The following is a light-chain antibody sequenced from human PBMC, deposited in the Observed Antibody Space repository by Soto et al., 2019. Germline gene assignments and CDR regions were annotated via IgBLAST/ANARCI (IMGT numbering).Light chain of an antibody. CDR1: QSIGTW. Sequence: DIQMTQSPSTLSASVGDRVIITCRASQSIGTWLAWYQQKPGKAPKLLIYDVTSLQSGVTSRFSGSGSGTEFTLTITSLQPDDFATYYCQQYNSLWPFGQGTKVEIK. CDR3: QQYNSLWP. V-gene: IGKV1-5*01. CDR2: DVT. J-gene: IGKJ1*01.